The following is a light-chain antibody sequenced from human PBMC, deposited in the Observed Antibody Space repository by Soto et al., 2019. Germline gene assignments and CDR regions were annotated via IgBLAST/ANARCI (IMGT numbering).Light chain of an antibody. CDR3: QQYGSSPS. CDR2: GTS. CDR1: QSVTSNY. J-gene: IGKJ3*01. V-gene: IGKV3-20*01. Sequence: EIVLTQSPGTLSLSPGEKATLSCRASQSVTSNYLAWYQHKPGQAPRLLIYGTSSRATGIPDRFSGSGSGTDFTLTISRLEPEHFAVYYCQQYGSSPSFGPGTKVDIK.